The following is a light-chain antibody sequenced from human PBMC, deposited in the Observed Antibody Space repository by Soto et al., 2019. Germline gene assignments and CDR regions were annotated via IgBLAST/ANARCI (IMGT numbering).Light chain of an antibody. J-gene: IGLJ2*01. CDR3: CSYAGSSTYVV. V-gene: IGLV2-23*01. Sequence: QSALTQPASVSGSPGQSITISCTGTSSDVGSYNLVSWYQQHPGKAPKLMIYEXXKRPXXXXXRXSGSKSGNTASLTISGLQAEDEXXYYCCSYAGSSTYVVFGGGTKVTVL. CDR1: SSDVGSYNL. CDR2: EXX.